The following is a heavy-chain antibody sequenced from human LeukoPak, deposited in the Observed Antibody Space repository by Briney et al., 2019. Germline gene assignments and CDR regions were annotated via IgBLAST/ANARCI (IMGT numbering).Heavy chain of an antibody. Sequence: GGSLRLSCAASGFTFKNYAMSWVRQAPGKGLEWVSTINFRGDNTFYADSVRGRFTISRDNSKNTLSLQMHTLRVEDTAVYYCAKAQGSYTGDGVSAFDSWGQGTLATVSS. CDR2: INFRGDNT. CDR3: AKAQGSYTGDGVSAFDS. V-gene: IGHV3-23*01. CDR1: GFTFKNYA. D-gene: IGHD3-3*01. J-gene: IGHJ4*02.